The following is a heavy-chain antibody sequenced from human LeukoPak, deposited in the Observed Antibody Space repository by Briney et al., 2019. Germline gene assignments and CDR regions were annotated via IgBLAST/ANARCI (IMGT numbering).Heavy chain of an antibody. CDR3: AKGGHWGVLNYYDSSGYCHY. CDR1: GFTFSSYG. Sequence: GGSLRLSCAASGFTFSSYGMHWVRQAPGKGLEWVAVISYDGSNKYYADSVKGRFTISRDNSKNTLYLQMNSLRAEDTAVYYCAKGGHWGVLNYYDSSGYCHYWGQGTLVTVSS. V-gene: IGHV3-30*18. D-gene: IGHD3-22*01. J-gene: IGHJ4*02. CDR2: ISYDGSNK.